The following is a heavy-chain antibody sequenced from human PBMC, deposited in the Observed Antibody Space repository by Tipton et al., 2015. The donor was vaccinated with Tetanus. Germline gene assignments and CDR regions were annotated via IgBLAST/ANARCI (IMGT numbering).Heavy chain of an antibody. V-gene: IGHV3-30-3*01. CDR1: GFSFSDHA. Sequence: SLRLSCAVSGFSFSDHAMHWVRQAPGKGLEWVAIISSDGSKKYYAGSVAGRFTISRDNSENSLFLFMTTLTAEDTALYYCARTKRGYSYGSFDLWGQGTLVTVSS. CDR3: ARTKRGYSYGSFDL. D-gene: IGHD5-18*01. J-gene: IGHJ4*02. CDR2: ISSDGSKK.